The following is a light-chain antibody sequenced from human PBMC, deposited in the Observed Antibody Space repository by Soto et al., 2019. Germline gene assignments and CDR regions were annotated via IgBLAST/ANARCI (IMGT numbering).Light chain of an antibody. J-gene: IGLJ1*01. CDR2: GKN. Sequence: QSVLTQPPSVSEAPGQRVTISCTGSSSNIGGGYDVHWFQQLPGTAPKLLFYGKNNRPSGVPDRFSGSTSGTSASLAITGLQTEDEAIYYCQSYDRSLSGYVLGTGTKVTVL. V-gene: IGLV1-40*01. CDR3: QSYDRSLSGYV. CDR1: SSNIGGGYD.